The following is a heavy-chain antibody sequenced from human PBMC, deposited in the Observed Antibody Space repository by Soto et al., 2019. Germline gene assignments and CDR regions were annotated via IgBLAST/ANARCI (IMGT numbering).Heavy chain of an antibody. V-gene: IGHV4-31*03. CDR2: DYYSGST. J-gene: IGHJ6*04. CDR3: AQGSSCYSSRCLGV. CDR1: GGSIGSGGYY. D-gene: IGHD2-15*01. Sequence: QVQLQESGPGLVKPSQTLSLTCTVSGGSIGSGGYYWSWIRQHPGKGLEWIGYDYYSGSTFYNPSLNSRVTKSPDTCKNQLCLKLSSVTAADTAVYYCAQGSSCYSSRCLGVWGKGTTVTVSS.